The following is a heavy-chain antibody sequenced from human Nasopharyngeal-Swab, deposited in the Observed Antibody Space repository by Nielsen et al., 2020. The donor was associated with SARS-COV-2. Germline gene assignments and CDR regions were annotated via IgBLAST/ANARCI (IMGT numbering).Heavy chain of an antibody. J-gene: IGHJ6*02. V-gene: IGHV1-2*06. D-gene: IGHD6-19*01. CDR1: GYTFTGYY. Sequence: ASVKVSCKASGYTFTGYYMHWVRQAPGQGLEWMGRINPNSGGTNYAQKFQGRVTMTRDTSISTAYMELSRLRSDDTAVYYFASGWYYYYGMDVWGQGTTVTVSS. CDR3: ASGWYYYYGMDV. CDR2: INPNSGGT.